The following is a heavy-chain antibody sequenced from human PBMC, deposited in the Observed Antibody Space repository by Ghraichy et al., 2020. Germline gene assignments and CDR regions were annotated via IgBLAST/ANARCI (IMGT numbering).Heavy chain of an antibody. CDR2: ISSSSSTI. CDR3: ARDQIAAAGYYYYYYMDV. J-gene: IGHJ6*03. V-gene: IGHV3-48*02. CDR1: GFTFGSYS. D-gene: IGHD6-13*01. Sequence: GGSLRLSCAASGFTFGSYSMNWVRQAPGKGLEWVSYISSSSSTIYYADSVKGRFTISRDNAKNSLYLQMNSLRDEDTAVYYCARDQIAAAGYYYYYYMDVWGKGTTVTVSS.